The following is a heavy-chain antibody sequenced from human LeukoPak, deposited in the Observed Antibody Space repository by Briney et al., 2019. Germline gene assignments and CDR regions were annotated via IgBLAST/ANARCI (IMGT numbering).Heavy chain of an antibody. CDR1: GGSISSYY. J-gene: IGHJ3*02. CDR2: IDYSGST. Sequence: SETLSLTCTVSGGSISSYYWSLIRQPPGKGLEWIGDIDYSGSTNYNPSLKSRVTISVDTSKNQFSLKLSSVTAADTAVYYCARLPSSSLSGFAFDIWGQGTMVTVSS. D-gene: IGHD6-6*01. CDR3: ARLPSSSLSGFAFDI. V-gene: IGHV4-59*01.